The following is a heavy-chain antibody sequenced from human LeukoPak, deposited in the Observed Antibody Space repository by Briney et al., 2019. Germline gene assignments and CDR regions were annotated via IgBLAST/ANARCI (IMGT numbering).Heavy chain of an antibody. CDR2: ISGSGGST. CDR1: GFTFSSYA. V-gene: IGHV3-23*01. D-gene: IGHD3-22*01. Sequence: GGSLRLSCAASGFTFSSYATSWVRQAPGKGLEWVSAISGSGGSTYYADSVKGRFTISRDNSKNTLYLQMNSLRAEDTAVYYCAKDGEYYYDSSGYMDWGQGTLVTVSS. CDR3: AKDGEYYYDSSGYMD. J-gene: IGHJ4*02.